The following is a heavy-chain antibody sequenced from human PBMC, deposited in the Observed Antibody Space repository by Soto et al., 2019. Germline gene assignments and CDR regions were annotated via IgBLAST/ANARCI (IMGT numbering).Heavy chain of an antibody. CDR3: VRDKRTISGVFPGY. CDR1: GFTFSSYG. D-gene: IGHD1-1*01. J-gene: IGHJ4*02. Sequence: LRLSCLASGFTFSSYGMHWVRQAPGKGLECVSIVCTGGATHYADSVKGRFTISRDRSKNTVHLQMNNVRAEDTAVYYCVRDKRTISGVFPGYWGQGTQVTVSS. CDR2: VCTGGAT. V-gene: IGHV3-53*01.